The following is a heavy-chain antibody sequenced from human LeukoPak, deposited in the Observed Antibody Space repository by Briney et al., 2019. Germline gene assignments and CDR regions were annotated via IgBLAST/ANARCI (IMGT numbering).Heavy chain of an antibody. CDR3: ASRIAVVGTGYDY. CDR2: IYYSGST. J-gene: IGHJ4*02. CDR1: VGSISSSSYY. V-gene: IGHV4-39*01. Sequence: SETLSLTCTVSVGSISSSSYYWGWIRQPPGKGLEWIGSIYYSGSTYYNPSLKSRVTISVDTSKNQFSLKLSSVTAADTAVYYCASRIAVVGTGYDYWGQGTLVTVSS. D-gene: IGHD6-19*01.